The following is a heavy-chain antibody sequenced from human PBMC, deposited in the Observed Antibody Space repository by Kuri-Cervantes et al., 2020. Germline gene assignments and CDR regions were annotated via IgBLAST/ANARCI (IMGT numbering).Heavy chain of an antibody. CDR2: IYYNGNT. V-gene: IGHV4-61*01. Sequence: GSLRLSCTVSGGSVSSGSYYWSWVRQPPGKGLEWIGFIYYNGNTYYNPSLKSRVTISVDTSKNQFSLKLSSVTAADTAVYYCARGRAAGRRFGDWGQGTLVTVSS. J-gene: IGHJ5*02. CDR1: GGSVSSGSYY. D-gene: IGHD6-13*01. CDR3: ARGRAAGRRFGD.